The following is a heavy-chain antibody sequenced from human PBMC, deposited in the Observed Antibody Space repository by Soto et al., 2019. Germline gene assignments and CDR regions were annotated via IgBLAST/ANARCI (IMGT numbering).Heavy chain of an antibody. V-gene: IGHV3-30*18. CDR3: AKDVHWGNWFDP. CDR1: GFTFSSYG. Sequence: QVQLVESGGGVVQPGRSLRLSCAASGFTFSSYGMHWVRQAPGKGLEWVAVISYDGSNKYYADSVKGRFTISRDNSKNTLYLQMNSLRAEDTAVYYCAKDVHWGNWFDPWGQGTLVTVSS. CDR2: ISYDGSNK. D-gene: IGHD3-16*01. J-gene: IGHJ5*02.